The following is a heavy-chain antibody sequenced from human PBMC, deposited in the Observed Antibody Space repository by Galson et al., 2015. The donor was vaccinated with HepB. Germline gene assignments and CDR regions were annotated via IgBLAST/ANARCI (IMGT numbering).Heavy chain of an antibody. Sequence: SGYTFTSYDINWVRQATGQGLEWMGWMNPNSGNTGYAQKFQGRVTMTRNTSISTAYMELSSLRSEDTAVYYCARGRKRQQPGGWFDPWGQGTLVTVSS. CDR3: ARGRKRQQPGGWFDP. CDR1: GYTFTSYD. D-gene: IGHD6-13*01. CDR2: MNPNSGNT. J-gene: IGHJ5*02. V-gene: IGHV1-8*01.